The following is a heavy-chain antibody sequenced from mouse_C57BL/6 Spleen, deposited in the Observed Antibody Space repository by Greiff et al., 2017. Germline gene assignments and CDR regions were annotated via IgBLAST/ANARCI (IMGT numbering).Heavy chain of an antibody. Sequence: EVKLMESGGGLVKPGGSLKLSCAASGFTFSDYGMHWVRQAPEKGLEWVAYISSGSSTIYDADTVKGRFTISRDTAKNTLFLQMTSLRAEDTAMYYCARDGTDYWGQGTTLTVSS. J-gene: IGHJ2*01. V-gene: IGHV5-17*01. CDR3: ARDGTDY. CDR2: ISSGSSTI. CDR1: GFTFSDYG. D-gene: IGHD4-1*01.